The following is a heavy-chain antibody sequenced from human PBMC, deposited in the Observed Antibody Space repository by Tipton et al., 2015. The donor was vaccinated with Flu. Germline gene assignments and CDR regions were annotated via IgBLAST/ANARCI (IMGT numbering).Heavy chain of an antibody. Sequence: GLVKPSETLSLTCAVTGGTFSGYYWSWIRQTPGKGLEWIGEINTSGSTKYNPSLKSRVSLSLDTSKRQFSLNVISMTAADTAVYYCARAIVCYGGYSSRAPALRELYYFDFWGQGTLVTVSS. J-gene: IGHJ4*02. CDR1: GGTFSGYY. CDR2: INTSGST. CDR3: ARAIVCYGGYSSRAPALRELYYFDF. V-gene: IGHV4-34*01. D-gene: IGHD2-2*01.